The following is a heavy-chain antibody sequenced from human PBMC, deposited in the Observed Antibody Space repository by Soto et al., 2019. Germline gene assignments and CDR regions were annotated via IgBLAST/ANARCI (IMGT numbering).Heavy chain of an antibody. Sequence: SETLSLTCYVSGDSITSYHWNWIRLPPGKGLEWIGYISYSGNTNYNPSLKSRLTMSVDTSKNQFSLKLSSVTAADTAVYYCARRGPQYSLDFWGLGTLVTVSS. V-gene: IGHV4-59*08. CDR2: ISYSGNT. CDR1: GDSITSYH. J-gene: IGHJ4*02. D-gene: IGHD5-18*01. CDR3: ARRGPQYSLDF.